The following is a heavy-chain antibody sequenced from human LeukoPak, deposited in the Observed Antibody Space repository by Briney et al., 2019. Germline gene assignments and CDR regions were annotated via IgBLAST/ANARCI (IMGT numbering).Heavy chain of an antibody. V-gene: IGHV4-59*05. J-gene: IGHJ4*02. Sequence: PSETLSLTCTVSGGSMSSYYWNWIRQPPGKGLEWIGSIYYSGSTYYNPSLKSRVTISVDTPKNQFSLKLSSVTAADTAVYYCARGNYMTPDYWGQGTLVTVSS. CDR1: GGSMSSYY. D-gene: IGHD1-7*01. CDR3: ARGNYMTPDY. CDR2: IYYSGST.